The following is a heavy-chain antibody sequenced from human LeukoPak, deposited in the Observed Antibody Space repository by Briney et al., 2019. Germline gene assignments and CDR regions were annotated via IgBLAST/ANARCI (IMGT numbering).Heavy chain of an antibody. Sequence: GGSLRLSCAASGFTFRSYAMSWVRQAPGKGLEWVSAISGSGGSTYYADSVKGRFTISRDNSKNTLYLQMNSLRAEDTAVYYCAKGLIAVAGRLYYYGMDVWGQGTTVTVSS. CDR2: ISGSGGST. J-gene: IGHJ6*02. CDR1: GFTFRSYA. V-gene: IGHV3-23*01. CDR3: AKGLIAVAGRLYYYGMDV. D-gene: IGHD6-19*01.